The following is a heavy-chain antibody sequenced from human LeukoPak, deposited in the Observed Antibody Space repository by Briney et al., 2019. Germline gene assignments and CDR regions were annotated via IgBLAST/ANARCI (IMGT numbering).Heavy chain of an antibody. D-gene: IGHD6-13*01. V-gene: IGHV1-69*04. CDR1: GGTFSSYA. CDR2: IIPILGIA. Sequence: SVKVSCKASGGTFSSYAISWVRRAPGQGLEWMGRIIPILGIANYAQKFQGRVTITADKSTSTAYMELSSLRSEDTAVYYCARERKEGRGYSSSWYYYYGMDVWGQGTTVTVSS. J-gene: IGHJ6*02. CDR3: ARERKEGRGYSSSWYYYYGMDV.